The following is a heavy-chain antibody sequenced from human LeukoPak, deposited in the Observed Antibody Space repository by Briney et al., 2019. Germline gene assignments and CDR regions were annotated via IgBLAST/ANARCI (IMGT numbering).Heavy chain of an antibody. J-gene: IGHJ4*02. V-gene: IGHV1-69*05. CDR2: IIPIFGTA. CDR1: GGTFSSYA. Sequence: ASVKVSCKASGGTFSSYAISWVRQAPGQGLEWMGGIIPIFGTANYAQKFQGRVTITTDESTSTAYMELSSLRSEDTAVYYCARGIRNQLLSEYWGQGSLVTVSS. D-gene: IGHD2-2*01. CDR3: ARGIRNQLLSEY.